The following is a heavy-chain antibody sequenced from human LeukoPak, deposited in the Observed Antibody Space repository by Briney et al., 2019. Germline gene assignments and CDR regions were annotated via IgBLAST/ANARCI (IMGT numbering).Heavy chain of an antibody. CDR1: GFSLGTYA. Sequence: GGSLRLSCAASGFSLGTYAMSWVRQAPGEGLEWVSAISGTAGYTYYADSVKGRFTISRDTSRNTLYLQMNSLRAEDTAIYYCAKGLDTFDHWGQGTLVSVSS. V-gene: IGHV3-23*01. D-gene: IGHD5-18*01. J-gene: IGHJ4*02. CDR3: AKGLDTFDH. CDR2: ISGTAGYT.